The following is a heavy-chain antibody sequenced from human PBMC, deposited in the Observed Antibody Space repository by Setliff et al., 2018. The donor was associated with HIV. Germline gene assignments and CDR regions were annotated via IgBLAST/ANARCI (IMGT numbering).Heavy chain of an antibody. CDR1: GYTFTNYP. Sequence: ASVKVSCKASGYTFTNYPIHWVRQAPGQSLEWMGWISGYNGYTNYAQNLQGRVTMTTDTSTSTAYMELRSLRSDDTAVYYCAGSRITMVGGAAYYYYMDVWGKGTTVTVPS. J-gene: IGHJ6*03. CDR2: ISGYNGYT. CDR3: AGSRITMVGGAAYYYYMDV. D-gene: IGHD3-10*01. V-gene: IGHV1-18*01.